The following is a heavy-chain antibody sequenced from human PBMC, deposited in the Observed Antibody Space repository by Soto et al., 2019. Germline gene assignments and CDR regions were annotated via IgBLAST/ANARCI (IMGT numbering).Heavy chain of an antibody. CDR2: IYYSGST. D-gene: IGHD2-15*01. CDR1: GGSVSSGSYY. J-gene: IGHJ3*02. Sequence: QVQLQESGPGLVKPSETLSLTCTVSGGSVSSGSYYWSWIRQPPGKGLEWIGYIYYSGSTNYNPPLKRRVTISVDTSKNQFSLKLSSVTAADTAVYYCARVGVDCSGGSCYPSGAFDIWGQGTMVTVSS. V-gene: IGHV4-61*01. CDR3: ARVGVDCSGGSCYPSGAFDI.